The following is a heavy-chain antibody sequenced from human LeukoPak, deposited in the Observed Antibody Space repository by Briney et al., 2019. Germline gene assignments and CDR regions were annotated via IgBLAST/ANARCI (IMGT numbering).Heavy chain of an antibody. CDR1: GFTFSSYS. CDR3: ARVSLLRAWPSLDY. CDR2: ISSSSSYI. Sequence: GGSLRLSCAAAGFTFSSYSMNWVRQAPGKGLEWVSSISSSSSYIYYADSVKGRFTISRDNAKNSLYLQMNSLRAEDTAVYYCARVSLLRAWPSLDYWGQGTLVTVSS. D-gene: IGHD5-12*01. J-gene: IGHJ4*02. V-gene: IGHV3-21*01.